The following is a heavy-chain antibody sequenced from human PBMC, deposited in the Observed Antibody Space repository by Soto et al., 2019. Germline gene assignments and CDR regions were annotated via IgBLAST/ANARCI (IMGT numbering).Heavy chain of an antibody. D-gene: IGHD5-12*01. V-gene: IGHV4-4*02. CDR2: IYHSGST. CDR1: GGSISSSNW. Sequence: QVQLQESGPGLVKPSGTLSLTCAVSGGSISSSNWWSWVRQPPGKGLEWIGEIYHSGSTNYNPSLHSPVTISVGKSKNHVSLKLSSVTAADTAVYYGARAPEMATIFDYWGQGTLVTVSS. CDR3: ARAPEMATIFDY. J-gene: IGHJ4*02.